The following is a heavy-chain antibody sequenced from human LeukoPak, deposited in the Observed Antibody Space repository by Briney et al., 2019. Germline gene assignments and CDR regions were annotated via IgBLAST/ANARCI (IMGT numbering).Heavy chain of an antibody. CDR1: GYTFTSYD. D-gene: IGHD2-15*01. CDR3: ARDGYGGGGSCYSSWFDP. Sequence: GASVKVSCKASGYTFTSYDINWVRQATGQGLEWMGWMNPNSGNTGYAQKFQGRVTMTRNTSISTAYMELSSLRSEDTAVYYCARDGYGGGGSCYSSWFDPGGQGTLVTVS. V-gene: IGHV1-8*01. J-gene: IGHJ5*02. CDR2: MNPNSGNT.